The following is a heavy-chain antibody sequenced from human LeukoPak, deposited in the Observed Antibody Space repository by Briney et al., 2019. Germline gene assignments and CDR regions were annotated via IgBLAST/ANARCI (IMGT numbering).Heavy chain of an antibody. Sequence: PGGSLRLSRAASGFTVTSNYVSWVRQAPGKGLEWVSVIYSGGRTYHADSVKGRFSVSRDNSKNTVYLQMNSLRAEDTAVYYCASGADYGYIDYWGQGSLVTVSS. CDR1: GFTVTSNY. D-gene: IGHD4-17*01. CDR2: IYSGGRT. J-gene: IGHJ4*02. CDR3: ASGADYGYIDY. V-gene: IGHV3-53*01.